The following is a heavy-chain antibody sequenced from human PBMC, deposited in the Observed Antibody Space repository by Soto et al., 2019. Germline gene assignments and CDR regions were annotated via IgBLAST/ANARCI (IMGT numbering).Heavy chain of an antibody. CDR2: INAGNGNT. CDR3: ARAYSPVEGTGPTR. CDR1: GYTFTSYA. Sequence: ASVKVSCKASGYTFTSYAMHWVRQAPGQRLEWMGWINAGNGNTKYSQKFQGRVTITRDTSASTAYMELSSLRSEDTAVYYCARAYSPVEGTGPTRWGQGTLVTVSS. D-gene: IGHD2-21*01. V-gene: IGHV1-3*01. J-gene: IGHJ4*02.